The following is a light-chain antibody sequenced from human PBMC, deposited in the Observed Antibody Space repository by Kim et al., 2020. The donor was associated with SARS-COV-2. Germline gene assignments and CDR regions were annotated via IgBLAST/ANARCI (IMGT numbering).Light chain of an antibody. CDR3: QHYSNLPLT. J-gene: IGKJ4*01. CDR1: QSVGTN. Sequence: EIVMTQSPDTLSASPGERATLSCRASQSVGTNLAWYQQKPGQAPRLLISGASTRATDLPARFSGSGSGTEFTLTINSLQSEDFAVYYCQHYSNLPLTFGGGTKVYLK. V-gene: IGKV3-15*01. CDR2: GAS.